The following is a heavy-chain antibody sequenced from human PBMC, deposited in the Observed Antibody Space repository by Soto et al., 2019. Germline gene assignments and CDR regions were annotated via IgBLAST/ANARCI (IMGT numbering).Heavy chain of an antibody. CDR1: GGSLSSFY. D-gene: IGHD3-16*01. J-gene: IGHJ5*02. CDR2: IYHSGST. V-gene: IGHV4-59*01. CDR3: ARGWGGPYSFDT. Sequence: PSETLSLTCTVSGGSLSSFYWVWIRQTPGKELEWIGRIYHSGSTIYNPSLESRVTILVDSSKNHVSLDLTSLTAADTAVYYCARGWGGPYSFDTWGQGALVTVSS.